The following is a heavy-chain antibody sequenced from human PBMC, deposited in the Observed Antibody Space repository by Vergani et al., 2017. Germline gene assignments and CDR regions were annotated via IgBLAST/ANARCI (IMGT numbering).Heavy chain of an antibody. J-gene: IGHJ5*02. CDR3: AKDGDPSGGLGGWFDP. CDR2: ISGSGGST. D-gene: IGHD3-10*01. Sequence: VQLVESGGGLVQPGGSLRLSCAASGFTFSSYAMSWVRQAPGKGLEWVSAISGSGGSTYYADSVKGRFTISRDNSKNTLYLQMNSLRAEDTAVYYCAKDGDPSGGLGGWFDPWGQGTLVTVSS. CDR1: GFTFSSYA. V-gene: IGHV3-23*04.